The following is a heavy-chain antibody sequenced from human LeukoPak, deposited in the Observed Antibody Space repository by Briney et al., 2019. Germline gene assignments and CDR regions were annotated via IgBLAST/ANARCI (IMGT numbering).Heavy chain of an antibody. CDR3: ATQGEWLFDYYMDV. D-gene: IGHD3-3*01. CDR2: IYYSGTT. CDR1: GGSISSGGFY. V-gene: IGHV4-31*03. J-gene: IGHJ6*03. Sequence: SETLSLTCTVSGGSISSGGFYWSWIRQHSGKGLEWIGYIYYSGTTHYNPSLKSRVTISVDTSKNQFSLKLSSVTAADTAVYYCATQGEWLFDYYMDVWGKGTTVTVSS.